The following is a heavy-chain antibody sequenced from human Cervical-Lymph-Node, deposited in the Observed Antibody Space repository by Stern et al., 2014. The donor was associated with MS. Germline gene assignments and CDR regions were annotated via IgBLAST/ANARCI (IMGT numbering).Heavy chain of an antibody. J-gene: IGHJ4*02. CDR1: GYSFTSYG. V-gene: IGHV5-51*01. D-gene: IGHD1-1*01. Sequence: EVQLEESGAEVKKPGESLKISCKGSGYSFTSYGIGWVRQMPGKGLEWMGSIYPGDSDTRYSPSFQGQFTLPADQPHRAAYPSRSSLKASDTAMYYWARRGNDYWGQGTLVTVSS. CDR2: IYPGDSDT. CDR3: ARRGNDY.